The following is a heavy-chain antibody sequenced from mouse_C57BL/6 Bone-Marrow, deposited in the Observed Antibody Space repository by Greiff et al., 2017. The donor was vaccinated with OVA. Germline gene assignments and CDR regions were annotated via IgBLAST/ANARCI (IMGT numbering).Heavy chain of an antibody. J-gene: IGHJ4*01. CDR3: AIRNYYAMDY. CDR1: GYTFTSYW. Sequence: QVQLQQPGAELVKPGASVKLSCKASGYTFTSYWMPWVKQRPGQGLEWIGEIDPSDSYTKYNQKLKGKATLTVDTSSITAYMQRSSLTSKDSAVYYCAIRNYYAMDYWGQGTSVTVSS. CDR2: IDPSDSYT. V-gene: IGHV1-50*01. D-gene: IGHD2-12*01.